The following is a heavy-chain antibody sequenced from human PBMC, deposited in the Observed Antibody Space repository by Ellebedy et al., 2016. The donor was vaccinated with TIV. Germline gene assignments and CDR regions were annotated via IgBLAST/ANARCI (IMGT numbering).Heavy chain of an antibody. CDR1: GFTFSSYW. J-gene: IGHJ3*02. Sequence: GESLKISCAASGFTFSSYWMSWVRQVRQAPGKGLEWVANIKHDGSVKSYVDSVKGRFTISRDNAKNSLYLQMNSLRAEDTAVYYCASGHRGISFGIWGQGTMVTVSS. V-gene: IGHV3-7*03. CDR2: IKHDGSVK. CDR3: ASGHRGISFGI. D-gene: IGHD3-16*01.